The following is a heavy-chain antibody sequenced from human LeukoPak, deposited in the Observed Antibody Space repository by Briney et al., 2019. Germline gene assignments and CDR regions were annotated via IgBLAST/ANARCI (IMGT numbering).Heavy chain of an antibody. CDR1: GGSVGSSDSY. D-gene: IGHD2-21*01. V-gene: IGHV4-39*01. J-gene: IGHJ4*02. CDR2: IYYGGTT. CDR3: ARRGLVVIPV. Sequence: SETLSLTCTVSGGSVGSSDSYWVWVRQPPGTGLEWVGSIYYGGTTHYSPSLKSRLTISADTSRNQFSLSLTSVTAADTAVYFCARRGLVVIPVWGQGTLVTVSS.